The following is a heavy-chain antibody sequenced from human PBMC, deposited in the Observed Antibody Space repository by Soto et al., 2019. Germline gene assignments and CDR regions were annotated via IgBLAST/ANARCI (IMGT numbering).Heavy chain of an antibody. CDR3: AREGITIFGVVTTYYYYGMDV. V-gene: IGHV1-69*01. D-gene: IGHD3-3*01. J-gene: IGHJ6*02. CDR2: IIPIFGTA. CDR1: GGTFSSYA. Sequence: QVQLVQSGAEVKKPGSSVKVSCKASGGTFSSYAISWVRQAPGQGLEWMRGIIPIFGTANYAQKFQGRVTITADESTSTAYMELSSLRSEDTAVYYCAREGITIFGVVTTYYYYGMDVWGQGTTVTVSS.